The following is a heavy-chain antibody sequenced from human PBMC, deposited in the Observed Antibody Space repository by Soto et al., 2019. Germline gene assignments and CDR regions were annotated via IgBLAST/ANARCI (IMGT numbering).Heavy chain of an antibody. CDR3: ARFVVGATVAFDI. D-gene: IGHD1-26*01. J-gene: IGHJ3*02. Sequence: SVKVSCKASGGTFSSYAISWVRQAPGQGLEWMGGIIPIFGTANYAQKFQGRVTITADESTSTAYMELSSLRSEDTAVYYCARFVVGATVAFDIWGQGTMVTVSS. V-gene: IGHV1-69*13. CDR2: IIPIFGTA. CDR1: GGTFSSYA.